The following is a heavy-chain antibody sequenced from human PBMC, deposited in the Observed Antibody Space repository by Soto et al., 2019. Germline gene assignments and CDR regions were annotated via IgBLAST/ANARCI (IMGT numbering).Heavy chain of an antibody. CDR1: GGPISPDY. CDR3: AREGGYFDSSGSGVYHYYGVDV. Sequence: SETLYLTCTVSGGPISPDYWRCIRQPAGKGLGWVVRRYYTGRTNYNPPLKSRVSMSLATARNQISLKVKSGTAADTAVYYCAREGGYFDSSGSGVYHYYGVDVWGRGTTVTVS. D-gene: IGHD3-22*01. CDR2: RYYTGRT. V-gene: IGHV4-4*07. J-gene: IGHJ6*02.